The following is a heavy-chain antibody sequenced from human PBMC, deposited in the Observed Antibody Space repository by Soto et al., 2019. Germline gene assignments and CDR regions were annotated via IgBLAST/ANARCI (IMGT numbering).Heavy chain of an antibody. CDR1: GHSISLYY. Sequence: ATLSLTCRVAGHSISLYYLHSLRQSPGKGLEWIGYISYSGTTKYNPSLKSRVTISVDTSKNQFSLKLSSVTAADTAVYYCARSRRHYSDPWGQGTLVTVSA. J-gene: IGHJ5*02. CDR2: ISYSGTT. D-gene: IGHD2-15*01. V-gene: IGHV4-59*01. CDR3: ARSRRHYSDP.